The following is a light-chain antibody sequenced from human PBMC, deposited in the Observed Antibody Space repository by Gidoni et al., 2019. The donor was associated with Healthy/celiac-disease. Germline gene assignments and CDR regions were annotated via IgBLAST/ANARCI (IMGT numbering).Light chain of an antibody. CDR3: QQYGNLLFT. Sequence: DIQMTQSPSSLSASVGDRVTITCQASQDISNYLNWYQQKPGKAPKLLIYDASNLETGVPSRFSGSGSGTDFTFTISSLQPEDIATYYCQQYGNLLFTFGPGTKVDIK. CDR2: DAS. J-gene: IGKJ3*01. CDR1: QDISNY. V-gene: IGKV1-33*01.